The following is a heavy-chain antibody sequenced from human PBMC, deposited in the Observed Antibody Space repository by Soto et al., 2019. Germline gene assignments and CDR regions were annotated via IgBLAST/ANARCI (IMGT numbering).Heavy chain of an antibody. D-gene: IGHD3-3*01. CDR3: ARETLTFGSALDV. Sequence: HPVGSLRLSCAASGFRFDDYNMHWVRQAPGKGLEWVSLITWNGANSYYADSVKGRFTISRDGTTKSLSLQMTSLKREDTGLYFCARETLTFGSALDVWGQGTTVTVSS. V-gene: IGHV3-43*01. J-gene: IGHJ6*02. CDR2: ITWNGANS. CDR1: GFRFDDYN.